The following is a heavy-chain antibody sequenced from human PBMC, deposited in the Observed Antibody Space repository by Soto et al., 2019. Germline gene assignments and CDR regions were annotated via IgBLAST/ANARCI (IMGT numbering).Heavy chain of an antibody. D-gene: IGHD3-10*01. J-gene: IGHJ6*02. CDR3: ARGGWFGELLLTPYMGDYYYDGMDV. Sequence: SETLSLTCTVSGGSISSGDYYWSWIRQPPGKGLEWIGYIYYSGSTYYNPSLKSRVTISVDTSKNQFSLKLSSVTAADTAVYYCARGGWFGELLLTPYMGDYYYDGMDVWGQGTTVT. CDR1: GGSISSGDYY. CDR2: IYYSGST. V-gene: IGHV4-30-4*01.